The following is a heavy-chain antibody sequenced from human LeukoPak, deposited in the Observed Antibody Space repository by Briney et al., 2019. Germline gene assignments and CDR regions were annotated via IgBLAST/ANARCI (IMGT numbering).Heavy chain of an antibody. CDR2: IYHSGST. CDR3: ARGGGWFDP. Sequence: PSETLSLTCAVSGGSISSGGYYWGWIRQPPGKGLEWIGSIYHSGSTYYNPSLKSRVTISVDTSKNQFSLKLSSVTAADTAVYYCARGGGWFDPWGQGTLVTVSS. J-gene: IGHJ5*02. V-gene: IGHV4-39*07. CDR1: GGSISSGGYY. D-gene: IGHD3-16*01.